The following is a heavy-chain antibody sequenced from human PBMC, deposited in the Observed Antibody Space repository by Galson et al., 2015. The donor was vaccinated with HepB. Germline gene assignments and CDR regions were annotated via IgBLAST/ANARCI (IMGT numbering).Heavy chain of an antibody. CDR3: TRVGVRGVRGGLDY. CDR1: GFTFGDYA. CDR2: IRSKAYGGTT. D-gene: IGHD3-10*01. V-gene: IGHV3-49*03. J-gene: IGHJ4*02. Sequence: SLRLSCAASGFTFGDYAMSWFRQAPGKGLEWVGFIRSKAYGGTTEYAASVKGRFTISRDDSKSIAYLQMNSLKTEDTAVYYCTRVGVRGVRGGLDYWGQGTLVTVSS.